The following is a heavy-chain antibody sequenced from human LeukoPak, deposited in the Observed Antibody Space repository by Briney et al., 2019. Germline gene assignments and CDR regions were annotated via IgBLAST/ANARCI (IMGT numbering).Heavy chain of an antibody. D-gene: IGHD3-22*01. J-gene: IGHJ4*02. V-gene: IGHV4-34*01. CDR3: ARESWGANYYDSSGYYVY. Sequence: TSETLSLTCAVYGGSFSGYYWSWIRQPPGKGLEWIGEINHSGSTNYNPSLKSRVTMSVDTSKNQFSLKLSSVTAADTAVYYCARESWGANYYDSSGYYVYWGQGTLVTVSS. CDR1: GGSFSGYY. CDR2: INHSGST.